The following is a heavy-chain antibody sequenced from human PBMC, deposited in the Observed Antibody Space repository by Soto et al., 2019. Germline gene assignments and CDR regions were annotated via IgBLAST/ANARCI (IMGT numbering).Heavy chain of an antibody. Sequence: QVQLQESGPGLVKPSQTLSLTCTVSGGSISSGGYYWSWIRQHPGKGLEWIGYIYYSGSTYYNPSLKSRVTISVDTSKNQFSLKLSSVTAADTAVYSCARVLFITMVRGVKDNWFDPWGQGTLVTVSS. V-gene: IGHV4-31*03. CDR1: GGSISSGGYY. CDR2: IYYSGST. J-gene: IGHJ5*02. D-gene: IGHD3-10*01. CDR3: ARVLFITMVRGVKDNWFDP.